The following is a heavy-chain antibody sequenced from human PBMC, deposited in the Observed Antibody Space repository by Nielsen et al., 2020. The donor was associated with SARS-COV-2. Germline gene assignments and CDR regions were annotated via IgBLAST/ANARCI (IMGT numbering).Heavy chain of an antibody. V-gene: IGHV3-9*01. CDR2: ISWNSGSI. D-gene: IGHD3-22*01. CDR1: GFTFDDYA. Sequence: GGSLRLSCAASGFTFDDYAMHWVRQAPGKDLEWVSGISWNSGSIGYADSVKGRFTISRDNAKNSLYLQMNSLRAEDTALYYCAKESSAGYYYDSSGLDYWGQGTLVTVSS. CDR3: AKESSAGYYYDSSGLDY. J-gene: IGHJ4*02.